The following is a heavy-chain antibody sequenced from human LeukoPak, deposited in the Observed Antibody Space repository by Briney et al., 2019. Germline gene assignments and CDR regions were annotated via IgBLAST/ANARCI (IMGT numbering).Heavy chain of an antibody. D-gene: IGHD3-3*01. CDR2: INHSGST. CDR1: GGSFSGYY. V-gene: IGHV4-34*01. Sequence: KPSETLSLTCAVYGGSFSGYYWSWIRQPPGKGLEWIGEINHSGSTNYNPSLKSRVTISVDTSKNQFSLKLSSVTAADTAVYYCARGSRITIFGVASEIYNWFDPWGQGTLVTVSS. J-gene: IGHJ5*02. CDR3: ARGSRITIFGVASEIYNWFDP.